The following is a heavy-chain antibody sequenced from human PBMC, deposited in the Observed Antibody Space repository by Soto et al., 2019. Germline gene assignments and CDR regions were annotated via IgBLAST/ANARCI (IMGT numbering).Heavy chain of an antibody. D-gene: IGHD3-3*01. CDR2: INHSGST. V-gene: IGHV4-34*01. Sequence: PSETLSLTCAVYGGSFSGYYWSWIRQPPGKGLEWIGEINHSGSTNYNPSLKSRVTISVDTSKNQFSLKLSSVTAADTAVYYCARGGIDFWSGLRIYYYGMDVWGQGTTVTVSS. CDR3: ARGGIDFWSGLRIYYYGMDV. CDR1: GGSFSGYY. J-gene: IGHJ6*02.